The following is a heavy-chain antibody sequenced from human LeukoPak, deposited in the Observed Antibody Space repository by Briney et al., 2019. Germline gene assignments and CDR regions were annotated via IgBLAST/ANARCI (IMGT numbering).Heavy chain of an antibody. J-gene: IGHJ4*02. CDR2: MNPNSGNT. CDR3: ARALFGVPDY. D-gene: IGHD3-3*01. V-gene: IGHV1-8*03. Sequence: ASVKVSCKASGYTFTSYGISWVRQAPGQGLEWMGWMNPNSGNTGYAQKFQGRVTITRNTSISTAYMELSSLRSEDTAVYYCARALFGVPDYWGQGTLVTVSS. CDR1: GYTFTSYG.